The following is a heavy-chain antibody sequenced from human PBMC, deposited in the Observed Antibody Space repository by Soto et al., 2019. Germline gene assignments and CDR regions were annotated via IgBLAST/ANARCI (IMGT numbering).Heavy chain of an antibody. CDR3: ARLIGNSWLDS. V-gene: IGHV4-39*01. CDR2: VYFSGSS. CDR1: GGSVSSRSYY. Sequence: SETLSLTCSVSGGSVSSRSYYWGWIRQPPGKGLEWIGGVYFSGSSYYNPSLKSRVIVSIDTTKNQLSLKLNSVTAADTAVYYCARLIGNSWLDSWGQGTLVTVSS. J-gene: IGHJ5*01.